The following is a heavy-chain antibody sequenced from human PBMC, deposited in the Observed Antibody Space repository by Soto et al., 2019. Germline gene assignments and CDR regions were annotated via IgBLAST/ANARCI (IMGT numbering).Heavy chain of an antibody. V-gene: IGHV4-4*07. CDR1: GGSISDYY. CDR2: IYTSGST. D-gene: IGHD5-12*01. J-gene: IGHJ4*02. CDR3: ARERREKIHDGYDIDY. Sequence: SETLSLTCTVSGGSISDYYWSWIRQPAGKGLEWIGRIYTSGSTDYNPSLKSRVTISIDTSKNQFSLKVTSMTAADTAVYYCARERREKIHDGYDIDYWGQGTLVTVSS.